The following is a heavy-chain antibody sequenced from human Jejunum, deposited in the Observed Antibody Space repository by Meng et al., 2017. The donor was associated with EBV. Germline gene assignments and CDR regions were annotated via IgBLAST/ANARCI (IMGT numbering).Heavy chain of an antibody. CDR3: ARDGPDYGNYINFDY. CDR2: ISAYNGKT. CDR1: GYTFTSYG. J-gene: IGHJ4*02. D-gene: IGHD4-11*01. V-gene: IGHV1-18*01. Sequence: QVQLVQSRAEGKKPGASVKVSCKASGYTFTSYGISWVRQAPGQGLEWMAWISAYNGKTNYAQNLQGRVTLTTDTSTTTTYMELRSLRSDDTAVYYCARDGPDYGNYINFDYWGQGTLVTVSS.